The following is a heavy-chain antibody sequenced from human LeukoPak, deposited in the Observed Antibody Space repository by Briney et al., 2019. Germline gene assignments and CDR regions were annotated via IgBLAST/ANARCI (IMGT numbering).Heavy chain of an antibody. D-gene: IGHD1-7*01. CDR1: GFTFRSYG. CDR2: IWYDGSNK. V-gene: IGHV3-33*01. Sequence: GRSLRLSCAAPGFTFRSYGMHWVRQAPGKGLEWVAVIWYDGSNKYYADSVKGRFTISRDDSKNTVYLQMSSLRAEDTAVYHCAREDGRNYLGYFNYWGQGTLVTVSS. CDR3: AREDGRNYLGYFNY. J-gene: IGHJ4*02.